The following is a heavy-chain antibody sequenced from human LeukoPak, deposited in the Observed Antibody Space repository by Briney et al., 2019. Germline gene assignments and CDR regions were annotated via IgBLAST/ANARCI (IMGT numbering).Heavy chain of an antibody. CDR3: ARDGITMVRGVQTRDAFDI. J-gene: IGHJ3*02. CDR2: IYYSGST. CDR1: GGSISSSSYY. Sequence: SETLSLTCTVSGGSISSSSYYWGWIRQPPGKGLEWIGSIYYSGSTYYNPSLKSRVTISVDTSKNQFSLKLSSVTAADKAVYYCARDGITMVRGVQTRDAFDIWGQGTMVTVSS. D-gene: IGHD3-10*01. V-gene: IGHV4-39*07.